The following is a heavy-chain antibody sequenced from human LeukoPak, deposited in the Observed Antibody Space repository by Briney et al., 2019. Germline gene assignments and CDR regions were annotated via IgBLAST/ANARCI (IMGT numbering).Heavy chain of an antibody. D-gene: IGHD6-13*01. CDR2: ISWNSGSI. Sequence: SLRLSCAASGFTFDDYTMHWVRQAPGKGLEWVSGISWNSGSIGYADSVKGRFTISRDNAKNSLYLQMNSLRAADTALYYCAKDRRPYSSSFDYWGQGTLVTVSS. V-gene: IGHV3-9*01. CDR1: GFTFDDYT. CDR3: AKDRRPYSSSFDY. J-gene: IGHJ4*02.